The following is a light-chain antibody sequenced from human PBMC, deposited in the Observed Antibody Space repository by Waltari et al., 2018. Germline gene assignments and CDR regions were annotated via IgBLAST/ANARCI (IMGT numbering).Light chain of an antibody. J-gene: IGKJ1*01. V-gene: IGKV4-1*01. CDR2: WAS. CDR1: QSVLYSSNNNNY. CDR3: QQYYSPPWT. Sequence: DIVMTQSPDSLAVSLGERATINCKSSQSVLYSSNNNNYLAWYQQIPGQPPKLLIYWASTRESGVPDRFSGSGSGTDFTLTISSLQAEDVAVYYRQQYYSPPWTFGQGTKVEIK.